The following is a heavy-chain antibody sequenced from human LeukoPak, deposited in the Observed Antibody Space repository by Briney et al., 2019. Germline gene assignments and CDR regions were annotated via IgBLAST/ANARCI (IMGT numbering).Heavy chain of an antibody. CDR2: INPNSGGT. CDR3: ARVGGGEGLDY. V-gene: IGHV1-2*02. Sequence: ASVKVSCKPSGYIFTNYGISWVRQAPGQGLEWMGWINPNSGGTNYAQKFQGRVTMTRDTSISTAYMELSRLRSDDTAVYYCARVGGGEGLDYWGQGTLVTVSS. CDR1: GYIFTNYG. D-gene: IGHD3-10*01. J-gene: IGHJ4*02.